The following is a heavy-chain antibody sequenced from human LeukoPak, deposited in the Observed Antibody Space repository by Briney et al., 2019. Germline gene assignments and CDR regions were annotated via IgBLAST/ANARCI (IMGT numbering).Heavy chain of an antibody. D-gene: IGHD3-10*01. V-gene: IGHV3-23*01. Sequence: PGGCLRLSCAPSGFTFSSFVMSWVRQAPGKGLEWVSSIGGSGGGTYYADSVKGRSTISRDNSKNTLYLLMNSLRGDDTALYYCAKISGSGSSHSDYWGQGTLVTVSS. J-gene: IGHJ4*02. CDR1: GFTFSSFV. CDR3: AKISGSGSSHSDY. CDR2: IGGSGGGT.